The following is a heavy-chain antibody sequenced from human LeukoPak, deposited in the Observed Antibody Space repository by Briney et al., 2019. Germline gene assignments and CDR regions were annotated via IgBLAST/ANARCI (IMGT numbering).Heavy chain of an antibody. CDR2: IKQDRSEK. CDR1: GFTFSSYW. V-gene: IGHV3-7*04. D-gene: IGHD3-10*01. J-gene: IGHJ4*02. Sequence: GGSLRLSCAASGFTFSSYWMSWVRQAPGKGLEWVANIKQDRSEKNYVDSVKGRFTISRDNAKNSLHLQMNSLRAEDTAVYYCASDREYYYASGSFDYSGQGTLVTVSS. CDR3: ASDREYYYASGSFDY.